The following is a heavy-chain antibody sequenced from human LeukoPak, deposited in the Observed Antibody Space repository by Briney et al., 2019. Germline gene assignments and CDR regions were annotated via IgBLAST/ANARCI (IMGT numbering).Heavy chain of an antibody. D-gene: IGHD3-10*01. V-gene: IGHV1-69*13. Sequence: SVKVSCKASGGTLANYAVSWVRQAPGQGLEWMGGFIPIFGSANYAQQFQGRLTMTADESTSTAYMELSSLRSEDTAVYFCARGRGSYYYYMDVWGKGTTVTVSS. CDR3: ARGRGSYYYYMDV. CDR1: GGTLANYA. J-gene: IGHJ6*03. CDR2: FIPIFGSA.